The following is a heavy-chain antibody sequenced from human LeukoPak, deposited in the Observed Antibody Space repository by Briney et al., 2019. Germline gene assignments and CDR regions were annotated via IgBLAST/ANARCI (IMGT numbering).Heavy chain of an antibody. V-gene: IGHV3-21*01. J-gene: IGHJ3*02. CDR3: ARVLKVVVPAADAFDI. CDR1: GFTFSSYG. Sequence: GGSLRLSCAASGFTFSSYGMNWVRQAPGKGLEWVSSISSSSSYIYYADSVKGRFTISRDNAKNSLYLQMNSLRAEDTAVYYCARVLKVVVPAADAFDIWGQGTMVTVSS. D-gene: IGHD2-2*01. CDR2: ISSSSSYI.